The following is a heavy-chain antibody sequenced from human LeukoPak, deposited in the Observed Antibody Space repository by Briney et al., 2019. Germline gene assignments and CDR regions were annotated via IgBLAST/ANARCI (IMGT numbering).Heavy chain of an antibody. J-gene: IGHJ4*02. Sequence: PGRSLRLSCATSGFTFSSYGMHWVRQVPGKGLGWVVVIWFDGSTTYYADSVKGRLTISRDTSKNTLYLQMNRLRAEDTAVYYCARVTNVDIAPDYWGQGTLVTVSS. CDR1: GFTFSSYG. CDR3: ARVTNVDIAPDY. V-gene: IGHV3-33*01. D-gene: IGHD5-12*01. CDR2: IWFDGSTT.